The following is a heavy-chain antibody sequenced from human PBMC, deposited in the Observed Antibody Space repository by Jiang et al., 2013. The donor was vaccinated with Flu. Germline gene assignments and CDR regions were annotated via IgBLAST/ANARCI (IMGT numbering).Heavy chain of an antibody. D-gene: IGHD4-23*01. CDR1: GGSFSGYY. Sequence: LLKPSETLSLTCAVYGGSFSGYYWSWIRQPPGKGLEWIGEINHSGSTNYNPSLKSRVTISVDTSKNQFSLKLSSVTAADTAVYYCARDSYGGKPLDVWGQGTTVTVSS. CDR2: INHSGST. J-gene: IGHJ6*02. CDR3: ARDSYGGKPLDV. V-gene: IGHV4-34*01.